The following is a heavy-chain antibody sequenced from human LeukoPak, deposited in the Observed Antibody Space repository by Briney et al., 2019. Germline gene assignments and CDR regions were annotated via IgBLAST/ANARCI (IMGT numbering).Heavy chain of an antibody. V-gene: IGHV1-8*01. J-gene: IGHJ4*02. CDR3: ARDVLYYYDSSGSFDY. CDR2: MNPNSGNT. CDR1: GYTFTSYD. Sequence: ASVKVSCKASGYTFTSYDINWVRQATGQGLEWMGWMNPNSGNTGYAQKFQGRVTMTRDTSISTAYMELSRLRSDDTAVYYCARDVLYYYDSSGSFDYWGQGTLVTVSS. D-gene: IGHD3-22*01.